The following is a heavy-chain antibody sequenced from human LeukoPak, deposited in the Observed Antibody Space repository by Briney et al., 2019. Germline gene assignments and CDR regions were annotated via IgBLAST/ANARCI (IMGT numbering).Heavy chain of an antibody. Sequence: GGSLRLSCAASGFTVSSNYMSWVRQAPGKGLEWVSVIYSGGSTYYAGSVRGRFTISRDNSKNTLYLQMNSLRAEDTAVYYCARDDFSGRTGWGQGTLVTVSS. CDR3: ARDDFSGRTG. D-gene: IGHD1-26*01. CDR1: GFTVSSNY. V-gene: IGHV3-66*01. CDR2: IYSGGST. J-gene: IGHJ4*02.